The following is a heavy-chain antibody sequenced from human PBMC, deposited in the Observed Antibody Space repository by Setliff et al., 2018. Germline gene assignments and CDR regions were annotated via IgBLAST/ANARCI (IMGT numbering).Heavy chain of an antibody. J-gene: IGHJ4*02. V-gene: IGHV3-48*01. CDR2: ISGSSSTI. D-gene: IGHD3-3*01. CDR1: GFAFRTFW. CDR3: ARGGYNFWSGYLNY. Sequence: GGSLRLSCATSGFAFRTFWMSWARQAPGKGLEWVSYISGSSSTIYYADSVKGRFTISRDDANNSLYLQMNGLRAEDTAVYYCARGGYNFWSGYLNYWGQGTLVTVSS.